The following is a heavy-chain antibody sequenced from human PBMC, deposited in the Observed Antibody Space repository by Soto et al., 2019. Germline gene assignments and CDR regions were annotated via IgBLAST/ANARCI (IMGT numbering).Heavy chain of an antibody. CDR3: ARGPDSSHWYFDL. D-gene: IGHD3-3*01. V-gene: IGHV4-31*03. Sequence: QVQLQESGPGLVKPSQTLSLTCTFPGGSISRGGYYWSWIRQHPGKGLEWMGYIYYSGSTYYNPSLKSRVTISVDTSKNQFSLKLSSVTAADTAVYYCARGPDSSHWYFDLWGRGTLVTVSS. CDR2: IYYSGST. J-gene: IGHJ2*01. CDR1: GGSISRGGYY.